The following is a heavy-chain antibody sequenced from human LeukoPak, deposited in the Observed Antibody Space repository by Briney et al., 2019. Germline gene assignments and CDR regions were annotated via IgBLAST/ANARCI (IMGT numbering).Heavy chain of an antibody. CDR1: GGSITSYY. D-gene: IGHD3-10*01. CDR2: IYYSGNT. CDR3: AGLITGAFDI. Sequence: SETLSLTCTVSGGSITSYYWSWIRQPPGKELEWIGYIYYSGNTNYNPSLGSRITISVDTSKNQFSLKLSSVTAADTAVYYCAGLITGAFDIWGQGTMVTVSS. J-gene: IGHJ3*02. V-gene: IGHV4-59*01.